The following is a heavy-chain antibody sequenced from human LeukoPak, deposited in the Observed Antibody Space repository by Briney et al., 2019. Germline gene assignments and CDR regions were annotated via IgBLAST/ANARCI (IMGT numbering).Heavy chain of an antibody. CDR2: ISYDGSKE. CDR1: GFTFSDYG. CDR3: ARGSGSYYDPSNY. Sequence: GRSLRLSCAASGFTFSDYGIHWVRQAPGKGLEWVAVISYDGSKEYYADSVKGRFTISRDNSKNTLYLQLNSLRAEDTAMYYCARGSGSYYDPSNYWGQGTLVTVSS. V-gene: IGHV3-30*03. D-gene: IGHD3-10*01. J-gene: IGHJ4*02.